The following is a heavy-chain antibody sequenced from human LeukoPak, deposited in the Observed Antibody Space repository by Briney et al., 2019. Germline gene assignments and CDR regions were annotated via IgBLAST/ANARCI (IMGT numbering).Heavy chain of an antibody. CDR3: TGNYYGSESYADFDY. Sequence: GGSLRLSCAASGFTFSTFAMIWVRQPPGKGLEWVSRIFPSGGEIHYADSVRGGFTISRDNSKSTLSLQMNSLRAEDTAVYYCTGNYYGSESYADFDYWGQGTLVTVSS. V-gene: IGHV3-23*01. CDR1: GFTFSTFA. J-gene: IGHJ4*02. CDR2: IFPSGGEI. D-gene: IGHD3-10*01.